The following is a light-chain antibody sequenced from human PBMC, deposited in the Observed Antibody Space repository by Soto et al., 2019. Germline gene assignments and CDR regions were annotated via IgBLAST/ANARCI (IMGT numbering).Light chain of an antibody. CDR2: KAS. J-gene: IGKJ1*01. CDR3: QHYNTYPRT. CDR1: QSISSW. V-gene: IGKV1-5*03. Sequence: DIQMTQSPSILSASVGDRVTITCRASQSISSWLAWYQQKPGKAPNLLIHKASHLESGVPSRFSGSGSGTEFTLTISSLQPGDFATYYCQHYNTYPRTFGQGTKGDIK.